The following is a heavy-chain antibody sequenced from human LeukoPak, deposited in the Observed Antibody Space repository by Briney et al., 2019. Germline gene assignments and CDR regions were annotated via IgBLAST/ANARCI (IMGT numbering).Heavy chain of an antibody. J-gene: IGHJ4*02. CDR1: GGFISSSGYY. Sequence: SETLSLTCTVSGGFISSSGYYWGWIRQPPGKGLEWIGSIYSYSGSTYYNPSLKSRVTISVDTSKNQFSLKLSSVTAADTAVYYCGRVDGDRFFDYWGQGTLVTVSS. CDR2: IYSYSGST. D-gene: IGHD4-17*01. CDR3: GRVDGDRFFDY. V-gene: IGHV4-39*01.